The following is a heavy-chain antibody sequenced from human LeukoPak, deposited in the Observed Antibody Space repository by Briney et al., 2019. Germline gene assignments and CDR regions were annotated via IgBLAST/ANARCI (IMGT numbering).Heavy chain of an antibody. J-gene: IGHJ4*02. CDR1: GFTFSSYA. CDR2: ISGSGGST. D-gene: IGHD2-15*01. Sequence: SGGSLRLSCAASGFTFSSYAMSWVRQAPGKGLEWVSAISGSGGSTYYADSVKGRFTISRDNSKNTLYLQMNSLRAEDTAVYYCAKDLGYCSGGSCPSDCWGQGTLVTVSS. V-gene: IGHV3-23*01. CDR3: AKDLGYCSGGSCPSDC.